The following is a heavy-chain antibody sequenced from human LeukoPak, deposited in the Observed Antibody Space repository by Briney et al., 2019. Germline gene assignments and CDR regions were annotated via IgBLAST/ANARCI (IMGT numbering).Heavy chain of an antibody. CDR2: VKGDGTFT. Sequence: GALILSCAASGFTFSSHWMHWVRPAPGKGLVWVSRVKGDGTFTNYADSVYGRFTISRDNAKNTLYLHMHSLRAEDTAVYYCVRDGDDFNFDYWGQGNLVTVSS. CDR3: VRDGDDFNFDY. J-gene: IGHJ4*02. D-gene: IGHD5-24*01. V-gene: IGHV3-74*01. CDR1: GFTFSSHW.